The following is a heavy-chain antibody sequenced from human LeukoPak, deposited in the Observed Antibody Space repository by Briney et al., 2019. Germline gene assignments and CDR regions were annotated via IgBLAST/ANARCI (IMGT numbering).Heavy chain of an antibody. V-gene: IGHV4-61*02. Sequence: SETLSLTCTVSGGSISSGSYYWSWIRQPAGKGLEWIGRIYTSGSTNYNPSLKSRVTMSLDTSKNQFSLKLNSVTAADTAVYYCARGLYSNYYYYMDVWGKGTTVTVSS. J-gene: IGHJ6*03. CDR1: GGSISSGSYY. D-gene: IGHD4-11*01. CDR3: ARGLYSNYYYYMDV. CDR2: IYTSGST.